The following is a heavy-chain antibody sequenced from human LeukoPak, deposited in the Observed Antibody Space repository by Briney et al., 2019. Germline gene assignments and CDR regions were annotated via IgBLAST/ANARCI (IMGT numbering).Heavy chain of an antibody. V-gene: IGHV3-30*04. CDR3: ARVGGSTVTTS. Sequence: PGRSLRHSCAASGFTFSTYAMHWVRQAPGKGLEWVAVISYDGSNKYYADSVKGRFTISRDNSKNTLYLQMNSLRAEDTAVYYCARVGGSTVTTSWGQGTLVTVSS. CDR1: GFTFSTYA. D-gene: IGHD4-17*01. J-gene: IGHJ5*02. CDR2: ISYDGSNK.